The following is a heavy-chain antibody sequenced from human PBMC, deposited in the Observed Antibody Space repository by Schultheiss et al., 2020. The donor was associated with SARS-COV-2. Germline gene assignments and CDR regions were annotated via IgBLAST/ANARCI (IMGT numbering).Heavy chain of an antibody. CDR3: TTEGWNAEFDP. J-gene: IGHJ5*02. V-gene: IGHV3-74*01. Sequence: GGSLRLSCAASGFTFSSYSMNWVRQAPGKGLEWVSRINSDGSSTSYADSVKGRFTISRDNAKNTLYLQMNSLKTEDTAVYYCTTEGWNAEFDPWGQGTLVTVSS. D-gene: IGHD1-1*01. CDR2: INSDGSST. CDR1: GFTFSSYS.